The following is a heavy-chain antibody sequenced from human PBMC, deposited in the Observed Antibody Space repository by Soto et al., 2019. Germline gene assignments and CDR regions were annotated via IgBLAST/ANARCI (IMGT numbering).Heavy chain of an antibody. CDR3: ARAAPVGTPRTFYYYYYGMDV. D-gene: IGHD1-26*01. CDR2: INHSGST. V-gene: IGHV4-34*01. J-gene: IGHJ6*02. Sequence: SETLSLTCAVYGGSFSGYYWSWIRQPPGKGLEWIGEINHSGSTNYNPSLESRVTISVDTSKNQFSLKLSSVTAADTAVYYCARAAPVGTPRTFYYYYYGMDVWGQGTTVTVSS. CDR1: GGSFSGYY.